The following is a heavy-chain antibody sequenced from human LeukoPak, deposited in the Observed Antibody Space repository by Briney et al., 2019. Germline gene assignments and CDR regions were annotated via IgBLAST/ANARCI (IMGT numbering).Heavy chain of an antibody. Sequence: SVTVSCKASGGTFSSYAISWVRQAPGQGLEWMGGIIPIFGTANYAQKFQGRVTITTDKSTSTAYMELSSLRSEDTAVYYCAIRGWLQDHYYRDVGGRGTRVTVS. CDR2: IIPIFGTA. V-gene: IGHV1-69*05. CDR3: AIRGWLQDHYYRDV. CDR1: GGTFSSYA. J-gene: IGHJ6*03. D-gene: IGHD5-24*01.